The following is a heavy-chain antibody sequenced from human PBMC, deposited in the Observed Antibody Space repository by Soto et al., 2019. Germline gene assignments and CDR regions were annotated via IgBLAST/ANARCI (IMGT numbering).Heavy chain of an antibody. V-gene: IGHV3-74*01. CDR1: GFTFSSYW. CDR2: INSDGSST. CDR3: AREDNRKKEYYIGLNV. J-gene: IGHJ6*04. Sequence: GGSLSLSCAASGFTFSSYWVHWVRQAPGKGLVWISRINSDGSSTSYADSVKGRFTISRDNAKNTLYLQMNSLRAEDTAVYFCAREDNRKKEYYIGLNVWGKGTRFT. D-gene: IGHD1-20*01.